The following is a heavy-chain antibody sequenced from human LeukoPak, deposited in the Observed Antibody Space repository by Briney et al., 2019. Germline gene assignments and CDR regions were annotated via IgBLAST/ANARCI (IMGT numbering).Heavy chain of an antibody. V-gene: IGHV1-2*02. Sequence: ASVKVSCKASGYTFTGYYMHWVRQAPGQGLEWMGWINPNSGGTIYAQKFQGRVTMTRDTSISTAYMELSRLRSDDTAVYYCARVYGSGSFYLHWGQGTLVTVSS. D-gene: IGHD3-10*01. CDR2: INPNSGGT. CDR1: GYTFTGYY. J-gene: IGHJ4*02. CDR3: ARVYGSGSFYLH.